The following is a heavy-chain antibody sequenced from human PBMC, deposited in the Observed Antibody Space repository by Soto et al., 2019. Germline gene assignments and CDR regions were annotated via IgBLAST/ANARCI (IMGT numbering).Heavy chain of an antibody. Sequence: SETLSLTCAVYGGSFSGYYWRWIRQPPGKGLEWIGEINHSGTTNYNPSLKSRITISVDTSKSQFSLKVSSVTAADTAVYYCARVGTGFHSMEVWGKGTTVTVSS. CDR1: GGSFSGYY. J-gene: IGHJ6*03. CDR3: ARVGTGFHSMEV. D-gene: IGHD1-1*01. V-gene: IGHV4-34*01. CDR2: INHSGTT.